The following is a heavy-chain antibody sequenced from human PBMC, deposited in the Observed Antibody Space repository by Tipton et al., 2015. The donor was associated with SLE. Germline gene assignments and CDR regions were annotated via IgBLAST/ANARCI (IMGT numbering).Heavy chain of an antibody. J-gene: IGHJ4*02. CDR3: ARALSSGWYYY. Sequence: TLSLTCAVYGGSFSGYYWSWIRQPPGKGLEWIGEINHSGSTNYNPSLKSRVTISVDTSKNQFSLKLSSVTAADTALYYCARALSSGWYYYWGQGTLVTVSS. V-gene: IGHV4-34*01. CDR1: GGSFSGYY. CDR2: INHSGST. D-gene: IGHD6-19*01.